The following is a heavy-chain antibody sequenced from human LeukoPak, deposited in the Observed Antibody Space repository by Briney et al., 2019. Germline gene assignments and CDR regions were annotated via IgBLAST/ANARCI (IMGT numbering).Heavy chain of an antibody. CDR1: GGSISSGNYY. CDR3: ARPARGGFFDL. J-gene: IGHJ2*01. V-gene: IGHV4-61*02. CDR2: IYSSGST. D-gene: IGHD3-16*01. Sequence: SQTLSLTWTVAGGSISSGNYYWSWIRQPAGKGLEWIGRIYSSGSTNYNPSLKSRVTISVDTSKNQFSLKLSSVTAADTAVYYCARPARGGFFDLWGRGTLVTVSS.